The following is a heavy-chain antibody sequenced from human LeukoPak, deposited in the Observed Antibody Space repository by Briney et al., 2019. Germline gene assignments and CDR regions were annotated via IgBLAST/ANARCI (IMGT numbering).Heavy chain of an antibody. J-gene: IGHJ4*02. CDR3: ARGQAAAGNDY. D-gene: IGHD6-13*01. CDR2: INHSGST. CDR1: GGSFSGYH. Sequence: KPSETLSLTCAVYGGSFSGYHWSWIRQPPGKELEWIGEINHSGSTNYNPSLKSRVTISVDTSKNQFSLKLSSVTAADTAVYYCARGQAAAGNDYWGQGTLVTVSS. V-gene: IGHV4-34*01.